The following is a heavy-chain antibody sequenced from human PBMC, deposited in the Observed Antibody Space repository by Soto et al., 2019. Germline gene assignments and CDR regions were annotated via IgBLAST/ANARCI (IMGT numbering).Heavy chain of an antibody. Sequence: QVQLVQSGAEVKKPGASVKVSCKASGYTFTSYDINWVRQATGQGLEWMGWMNPNSGNTGYAQKFQGRVTMTRNTSISTAYMELSSLRSEDTAVYYCARGLIDYGFWSGYYDYCYYYMDVWGKGTTVTVSS. CDR3: ARGLIDYGFWSGYYDYCYYYMDV. CDR2: MNPNSGNT. V-gene: IGHV1-8*01. J-gene: IGHJ6*03. CDR1: GYTFTSYD. D-gene: IGHD3-3*01.